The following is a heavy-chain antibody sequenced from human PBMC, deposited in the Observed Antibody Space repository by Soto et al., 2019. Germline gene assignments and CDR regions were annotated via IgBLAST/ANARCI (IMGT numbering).Heavy chain of an antibody. CDR3: AREEPPGHFYYGMDV. V-gene: IGHV1-18*01. J-gene: IGHJ6*02. D-gene: IGHD1-26*01. CDR1: GYTFATYG. CDR2: ISAYTGNT. Sequence: QVPLVQSGAEVKKPGASVKVSCKASGYTFATYGISWVRQAPGQGLEWMGWISAYTGNTNYAQKLQGRLSMTTDTSTTTDYMELRSLKSDDTAIYYCAREEPPGHFYYGMDVWGQGTTVTVSS.